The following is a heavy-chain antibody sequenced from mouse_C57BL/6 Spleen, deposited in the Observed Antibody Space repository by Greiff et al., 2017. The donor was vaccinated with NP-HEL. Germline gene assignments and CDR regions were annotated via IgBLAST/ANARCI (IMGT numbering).Heavy chain of an antibody. CDR3: ARRRGDGYYGLYFDY. CDR1: GYTFTSYW. Sequence: QVQLQQPGAELVKPGASVKMSCKASGYTFTSYWITWVKQRPGQGLEWIGDIYPGSGSTNYNEKFKSKATLTVDTSSSTAYMQLSSLTSEDSAVYYCARRRGDGYYGLYFDYWGQGTTLTVSS. D-gene: IGHD2-3*01. V-gene: IGHV1-55*01. J-gene: IGHJ2*01. CDR2: IYPGSGST.